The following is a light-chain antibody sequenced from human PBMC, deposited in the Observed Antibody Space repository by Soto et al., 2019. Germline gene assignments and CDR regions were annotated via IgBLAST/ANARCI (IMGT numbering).Light chain of an antibody. CDR1: RSVSSW. CDR3: QQYDSYSWT. Sequence: DTQMTQSPSTLSGSIGDRVTITCRASRSVSSWVAWYQQKPGKAPKLLISDASDLERGVPSRFSGKGSGTEFTLTISSLQPEDFATYSCQQYDSYSWTFGQGTKVEIK. V-gene: IGKV1-5*01. J-gene: IGKJ1*01. CDR2: DAS.